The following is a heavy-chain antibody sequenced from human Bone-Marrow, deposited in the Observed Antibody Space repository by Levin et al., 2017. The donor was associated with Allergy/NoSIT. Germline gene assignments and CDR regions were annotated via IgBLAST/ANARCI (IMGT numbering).Heavy chain of an antibody. CDR1: GFIFSNYW. CDR2: IKQDGTEK. CDR3: ARVSSYFDY. Sequence: GGSLRLSCAASGFIFSNYWMSWVRQAPGKGLEWVGNIKQDGTEKYYVDSVKGRFTISRDNTKNSLYLQMSSLRAEDTAVYFCARVSSYFDYWGQGTLVTVSS. D-gene: IGHD2-2*01. V-gene: IGHV3-7*01. J-gene: IGHJ4*02.